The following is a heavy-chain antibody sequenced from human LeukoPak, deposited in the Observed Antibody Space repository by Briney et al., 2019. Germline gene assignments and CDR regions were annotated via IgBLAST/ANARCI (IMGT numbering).Heavy chain of an antibody. D-gene: IGHD2/OR15-2a*01. Sequence: PGGALRLSCAASGLTFSSYGMHWVRQAPGKGVEGGAGIWYDGSNKYYADSVKGGFTISRDNYKKRLYLQMNSLSAEDTAVHYCARDASNNQAYYYYMHVWRNGTTLTVSS. J-gene: IGHJ6*03. CDR2: IWYDGSNK. V-gene: IGHV3-33*01. CDR3: ARDASNNQAYYYYMHV. CDR1: GLTFSSYG.